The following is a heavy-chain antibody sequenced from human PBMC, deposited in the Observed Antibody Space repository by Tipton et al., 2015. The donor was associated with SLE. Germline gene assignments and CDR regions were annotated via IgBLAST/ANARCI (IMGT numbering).Heavy chain of an antibody. CDR3: ARGRGSSSSFDY. Sequence: TLSLTCAVYGGSFSGYYWSWIRQPPGKGLEWIGEINHSGSTNYNPSLKSRVTISVDTSKNQFSLKLSSVTAADTAVYYCARGRGSSSSFDYWGQGTLVTVSS. J-gene: IGHJ4*02. V-gene: IGHV4-34*01. D-gene: IGHD6-13*01. CDR2: INHSGST. CDR1: GGSFSGYY.